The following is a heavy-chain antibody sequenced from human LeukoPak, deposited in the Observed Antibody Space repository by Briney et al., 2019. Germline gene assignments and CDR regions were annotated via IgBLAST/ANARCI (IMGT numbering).Heavy chain of an antibody. CDR1: GYSFTNYW. CDR2: IYPGDSDT. J-gene: IGHJ4*02. CDR3: ARLHLTASLAAVYFDY. D-gene: IGHD2-21*02. V-gene: IGHV5-51*01. Sequence: GESLKISCKGSGYSFTNYWIGWVRQMPGEGLEWMGIIYPGDSDTRYSPSFQGQVTISADKSISTAFLQWSSLKASDSAMYYCARLHLTASLAAVYFDYWGQGTLVTVSS.